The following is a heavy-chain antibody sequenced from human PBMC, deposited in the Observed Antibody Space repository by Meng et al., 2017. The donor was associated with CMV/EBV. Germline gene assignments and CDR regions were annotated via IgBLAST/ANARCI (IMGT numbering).Heavy chain of an antibody. V-gene: IGHV4-38-2*02. D-gene: IGHD2-2*01. J-gene: IGHJ4*02. CDR2: IYHSGST. CDR3: ARDTIVVVPAASGGFDY. Sequence: ESLKISCTVSGYSISSGYYWGWIRQPPGKGLEWIGSIYHSGSTYYNPSLKSRVTISVDTSKNQFSLKLSSVTAADTAVYYCARDTIVVVPAASGGFDYWGQGTLVTVSS. CDR1: GYSISSGYY.